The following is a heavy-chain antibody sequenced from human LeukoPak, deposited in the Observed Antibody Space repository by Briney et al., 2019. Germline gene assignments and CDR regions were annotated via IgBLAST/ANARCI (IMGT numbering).Heavy chain of an antibody. Sequence: GGSLRLSCAASGFTFSSYSMNWVRQAPGKGLEWVSSIRSSSSYIYYADSVKGRFAISRDDSKNTLYLQMNSLRAEDTAVYYCAEELPGAFDFWGQGTLVTVSS. CDR2: IRSSSSYI. J-gene: IGHJ3*01. D-gene: IGHD1-7*01. CDR1: GFTFSSYS. V-gene: IGHV3-21*04. CDR3: AEELPGAFDF.